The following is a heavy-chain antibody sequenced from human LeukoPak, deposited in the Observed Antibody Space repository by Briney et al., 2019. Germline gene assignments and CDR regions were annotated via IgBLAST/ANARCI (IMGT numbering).Heavy chain of an antibody. CDR1: GGSISSSSYY. Sequence: PSETLSLTCAVSGGSISSSSYYWGWIRQPPGKGLEWIGEINHSGSTNYNPSLKSRVTISVDTSKNQFSLKLSSVTAADTAVYYCARGRRESTRPFDYWGQGTLVTVSS. CDR3: ARGRRESTRPFDY. J-gene: IGHJ4*02. CDR2: INHSGST. D-gene: IGHD3-10*01. V-gene: IGHV4-39*07.